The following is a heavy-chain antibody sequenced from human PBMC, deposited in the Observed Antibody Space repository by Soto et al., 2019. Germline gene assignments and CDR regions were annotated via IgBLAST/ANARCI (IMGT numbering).Heavy chain of an antibody. V-gene: IGHV3-33*01. J-gene: IGHJ4*02. CDR3: ARAGSGWYRDYFDY. Sequence: GGSPRLSCAASGFTFSSYGMHWVRQAPGKGLEWVAVIWYDGSNKYYADSVKGRFTISRDNSKNTLYLQMNSLRAEDTAVYYCARAGSGWYRDYFDYWGQGTLVTVSS. CDR2: IWYDGSNK. CDR1: GFTFSSYG. D-gene: IGHD6-19*01.